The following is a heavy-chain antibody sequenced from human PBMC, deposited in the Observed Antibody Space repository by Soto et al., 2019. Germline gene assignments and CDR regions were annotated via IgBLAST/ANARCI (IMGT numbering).Heavy chain of an antibody. J-gene: IGHJ3*02. CDR1: GGNSSSSA. CDR2: IIPIFGTA. CDR3: SFPGVVSPGRRSDAFDI. Sequence: SVKVSCMASGGNSSSSAISWVRPAPGQGLEWMGGIIPIFGTANYAQKFQGRVTITADESTSTAYMELSSLRSEDTAVYYCSFPGVVSPGRRSDAFDIWGQGTMVTVSS. V-gene: IGHV1-69*01.